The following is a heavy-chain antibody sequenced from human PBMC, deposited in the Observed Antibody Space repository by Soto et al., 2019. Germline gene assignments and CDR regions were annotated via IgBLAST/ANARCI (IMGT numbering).Heavy chain of an antibody. J-gene: IGHJ4*02. CDR2: IWYDGRNK. Sequence: QVQLVESGGGVVQPGRSLRLSCAASGFTFSSYGMHWVRQAPGKGLEWVAVIWYDGRNKYYADSVKGRFTISRDNSKNTLYLQMNRLRVEDTALYYCARDRYSSGWYDLDYWGQGTLVTVSS. CDR1: GFTFSSYG. CDR3: ARDRYSSGWYDLDY. V-gene: IGHV3-33*01. D-gene: IGHD6-19*01.